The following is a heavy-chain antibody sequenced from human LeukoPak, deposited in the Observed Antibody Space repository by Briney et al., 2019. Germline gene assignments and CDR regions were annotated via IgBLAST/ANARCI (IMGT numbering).Heavy chain of an antibody. Sequence: SETLSLTCTVSGGSISSYYWSWIRQPPGKGLEWIGYIYYSGSTNYNPSLKSRVTISVDTSKNQFSLKLSSVTAADTAVYYCARVPTVTRAFDYWGQGTLVTVSS. CDR1: GGSISSYY. CDR3: ARVPTVTRAFDY. D-gene: IGHD4-17*01. V-gene: IGHV4-59*12. CDR2: IYYSGST. J-gene: IGHJ4*02.